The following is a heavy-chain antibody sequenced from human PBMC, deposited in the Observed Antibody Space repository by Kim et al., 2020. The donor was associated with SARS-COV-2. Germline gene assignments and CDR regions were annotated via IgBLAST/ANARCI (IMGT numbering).Heavy chain of an antibody. CDR1: GGSFSGYY. Sequence: SETLSLTCAVYGGSFSGYYWSWIRQPPGKGLEWIGEINHSGSTNYNPSLKSRVTISVDTSKNQFSLKLSSVTAADTAVYYCARSGSGSYYNLYYFDYWGQGTLVTVSS. CDR2: INHSGST. J-gene: IGHJ4*02. CDR3: ARSGSGSYYNLYYFDY. V-gene: IGHV4-34*01. D-gene: IGHD3-10*01.